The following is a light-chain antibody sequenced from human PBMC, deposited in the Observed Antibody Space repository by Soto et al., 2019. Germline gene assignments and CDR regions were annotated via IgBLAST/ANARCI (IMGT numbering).Light chain of an antibody. CDR1: QSVSNNY. CDR3: QDYGSSAWT. V-gene: IGKV3-20*01. CDR2: GAS. J-gene: IGKJ1*01. Sequence: ENVLTQSPGTLSLSPAVKATLSCGSSQSVSNNYLAWYQQKHGQAPRLLIYGASNRATGIPDRFSGSGSGTDFTLTISRLEPEDFAVYYCQDYGSSAWTFGQGTKVDI.